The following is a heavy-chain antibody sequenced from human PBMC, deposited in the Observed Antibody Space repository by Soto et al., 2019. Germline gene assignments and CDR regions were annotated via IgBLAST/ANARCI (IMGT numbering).Heavy chain of an antibody. CDR2: FSAGGRA. CDR3: AKESLPEHYGDTLFDY. D-gene: IGHD4-17*01. CDR1: GFSFSNYA. Sequence: EVQLLESGGGLVQPWGSLLLSCEASGFSFSNYALSWVRQSPGKGLEWVPTFSAGGRAYYADSVKGRFTIAKDTSKNTLHLQASSLRAEDTAVYYCAKESLPEHYGDTLFDYWGQGTRVTVSS. J-gene: IGHJ4*02. V-gene: IGHV3-23*01.